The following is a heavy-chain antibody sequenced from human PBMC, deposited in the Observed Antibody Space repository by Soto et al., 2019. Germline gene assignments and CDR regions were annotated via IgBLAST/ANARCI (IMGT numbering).Heavy chain of an antibody. J-gene: IGHJ6*03. CDR2: IYYSGST. CDR3: ARKGPVTGSYYYYYYMDV. CDR1: GGSISSYY. D-gene: IGHD4-4*01. Sequence: TSETLSLTCTVSGGSISSYYWNWIRQPPGKGLEWIGYIYYSGSTNYNPSLKSRVTISVDTSKNQFSLKLSSVTAADTAVYYCARKGPVTGSYYYYYYMDVWGKGTTVTVS. V-gene: IGHV4-59*01.